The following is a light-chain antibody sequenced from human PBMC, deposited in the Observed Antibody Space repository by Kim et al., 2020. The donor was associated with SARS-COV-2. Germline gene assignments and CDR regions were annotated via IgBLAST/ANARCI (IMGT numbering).Light chain of an antibody. CDR1: QDIANS. CDR2: GAS. V-gene: IGKV1-27*01. Sequence: ASVGDRVTITCRASQDIANSLAWYQQKPGTVPKLLIYGASTLQSGVPSRFSGSGSGTEFTLTIGSLQTEDVATYYCQKYNPAPWTFGPGTKVDIK. J-gene: IGKJ1*01. CDR3: QKYNPAPWT.